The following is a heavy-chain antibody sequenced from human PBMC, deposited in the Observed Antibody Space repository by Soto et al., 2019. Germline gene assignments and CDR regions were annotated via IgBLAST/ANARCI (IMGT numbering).Heavy chain of an antibody. J-gene: IGHJ6*02. CDR2: IDYRGST. Sequence: NPSETLSLTCYISGGSISNGGYYWSWIRQYPGEGLEWIGYIDYRGSTWYNPSLRSRVTMSVDTSKNQFSLKLSSVTAADTAVYYCARDSGVIIIPTYSSYTMDVWGQGTTVTVSS. CDR1: GGSISNGGYY. CDR3: ARDSGVIIIPTYSSYTMDV. V-gene: IGHV4-31*03. D-gene: IGHD3-10*01.